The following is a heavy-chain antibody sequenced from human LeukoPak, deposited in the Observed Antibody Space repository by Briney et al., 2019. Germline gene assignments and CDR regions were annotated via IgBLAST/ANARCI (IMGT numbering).Heavy chain of an antibody. CDR3: ARGQKSTTGSGYLRANWFDP. V-gene: IGHV4-31*03. Sequence: SETLSLTCTVSGGSISSGGYYWSWIRQHPGKGLEWIGYIYYSGSTYYNPSLKSRVTISVDTSKNQFSLKLSSVTAADTAVYYCARGQKSTTGSGYLRANWFDPWGQGTLVTVSS. J-gene: IGHJ5*02. CDR1: GGSISSGGYY. D-gene: IGHD3-3*01. CDR2: IYYSGST.